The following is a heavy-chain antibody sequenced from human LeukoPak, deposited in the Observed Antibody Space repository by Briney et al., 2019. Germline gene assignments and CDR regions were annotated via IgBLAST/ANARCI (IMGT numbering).Heavy chain of an antibody. CDR2: ISYDGSNK. J-gene: IGHJ4*02. D-gene: IGHD3-10*01. CDR3: AKDREEVLLWFGELVFDY. V-gene: IGHV3-30*18. Sequence: GGSLRLSCAASGFTFNNKAMSWVRQAPGKGLEWGAVISYDGSNKYYADSVKGRFTISRDNSKNTLYLQMNSLRAEDTAVYYCAKDREEVLLWFGELVFDYWGQGTLVTVSS. CDR1: GFTFNNKA.